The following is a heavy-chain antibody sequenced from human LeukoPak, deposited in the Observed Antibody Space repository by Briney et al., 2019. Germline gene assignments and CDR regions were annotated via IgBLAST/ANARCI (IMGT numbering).Heavy chain of an antibody. J-gene: IGHJ4*02. D-gene: IGHD3-22*01. Sequence: SETLSLTCTVSGYSISSGYYWGWIRQPPGKGLEWIGSIYHSASTYYNPSLKSRVTISVDTSKNQFSLQLSSGTAANTAVYYCGRASYSHETSGCVAFDYWGQGTLVTVSS. CDR1: GYSISSGYY. CDR3: GRASYSHETSGCVAFDY. V-gene: IGHV4-38-2*02. CDR2: IYHSAST.